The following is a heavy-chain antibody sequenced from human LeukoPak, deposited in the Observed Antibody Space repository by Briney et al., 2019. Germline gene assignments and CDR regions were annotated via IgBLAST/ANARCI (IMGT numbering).Heavy chain of an antibody. V-gene: IGHV4-34*01. CDR3: ARGRGYRY. CDR2: INHSGST. CDR1: GGSISSYY. D-gene: IGHD3-16*02. J-gene: IGHJ4*02. Sequence: SETLSLTCTVSGGSISSYYWSWIRQPPGKGLEWIGEINHSGSTNYNPSLKSRVTISVDTSKNQFSLKLSSVTAADTAVYYCARGRGYRYWGQGTLVTVSS.